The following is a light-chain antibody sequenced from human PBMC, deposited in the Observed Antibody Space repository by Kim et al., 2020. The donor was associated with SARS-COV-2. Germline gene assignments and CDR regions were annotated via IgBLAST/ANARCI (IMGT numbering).Light chain of an antibody. CDR3: QQYKSYWT. CDR1: QSISSW. Sequence: SASVRDRVTISCRASQSISSWLAWYQQKQEKAPKLLIYKASSLESGVPSRFSGSGSGTEFTLTISSRQPDDFATYYCQQYKSYWTFGQGTKVDIK. V-gene: IGKV1-5*03. J-gene: IGKJ1*01. CDR2: KAS.